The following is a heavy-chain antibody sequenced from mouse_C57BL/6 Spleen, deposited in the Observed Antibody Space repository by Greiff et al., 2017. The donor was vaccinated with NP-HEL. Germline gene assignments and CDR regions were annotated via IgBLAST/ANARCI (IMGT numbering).Heavy chain of an antibody. D-gene: IGHD1-3*01. CDR1: GCTFTSYG. V-gene: IGHV1-81*01. J-gene: IGHJ3*01. Sequence: QVQLQQSGAELARPGASVKLSCKASGCTFTSYGISWVKQRTGQGLEWIGEIYPRSGNTYYNEKFKGKATLTADKSSSTAYMELRSLTSEDSAVYFCASGGSSAWFAYWGQGTLVTVSA. CDR3: ASGGSSAWFAY. CDR2: IYPRSGNT.